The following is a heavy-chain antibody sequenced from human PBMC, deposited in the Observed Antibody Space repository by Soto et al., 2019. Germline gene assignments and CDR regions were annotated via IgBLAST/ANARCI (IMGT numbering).Heavy chain of an antibody. CDR3: ARSPPYYDSSGYYYTTFDY. CDR1: GGSFSGYY. D-gene: IGHD3-22*01. Sequence: SETLSLTCAVYGGSFSGYYWSWIRQPPGKGLEWIGEINHSGSTNYNPFLKSRVTISVDTSKNQFSLKLSSVTAADTAVYYCARSPPYYDSSGYYYTTFDYWGQGTLVTVSS. CDR2: INHSGST. V-gene: IGHV4-34*01. J-gene: IGHJ4*02.